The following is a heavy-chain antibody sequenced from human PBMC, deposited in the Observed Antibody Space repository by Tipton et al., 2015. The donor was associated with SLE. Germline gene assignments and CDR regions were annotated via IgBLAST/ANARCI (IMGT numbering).Heavy chain of an antibody. D-gene: IGHD2-8*02. CDR2: IIPSSGDT. Sequence: QLVQSGAEVKKPGASVTVSCKASGYTFNSYFIHWVRQAPGQGLEWMGWIIPSSGDTHYAQKFQGRITMIRDTSINTAYMGLSRLKSDDTAMYFCVRAGGEYSFGDYWGQGTLVTVSS. V-gene: IGHV1-2*02. CDR3: VRAGGEYSFGDY. J-gene: IGHJ4*02. CDR1: GYTFNSYF.